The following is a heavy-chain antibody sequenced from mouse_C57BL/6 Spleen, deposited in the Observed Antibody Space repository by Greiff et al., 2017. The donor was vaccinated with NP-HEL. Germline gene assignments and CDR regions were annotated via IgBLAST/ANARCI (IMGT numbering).Heavy chain of an antibody. CDR2: IYPRVGST. CDR3: ARRDGYDDAWFAY. J-gene: IGHJ3*01. D-gene: IGHD2-2*01. V-gene: IGHV1-85*01. Sequence: LQESGPELVKPGASVKLSCKASGYTFTSYDINWVKQRPGQGLEWIGWIYPRVGSTKYNEKFKGKATLTVDTSSSTAYMELHSLTSEDSAVYFCARRDGYDDAWFAYWGQGTLLTVSA. CDR1: GYTFTSYD.